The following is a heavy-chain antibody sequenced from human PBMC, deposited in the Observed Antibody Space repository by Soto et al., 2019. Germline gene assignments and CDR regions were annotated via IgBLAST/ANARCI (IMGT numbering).Heavy chain of an antibody. CDR1: GFTFSSYS. Sequence: GGSLRLSCAASGFTFSSYSMNWVRQAPGKGLEWVSSISSSSSYIYYADSVKGRFTISRDNAKNSLYLQMNSLRAEDTAVYYCARVPKIDYSNYYYYMDVWGKGTTVTVSS. J-gene: IGHJ6*03. D-gene: IGHD4-4*01. CDR3: ARVPKIDYSNYYYYMDV. V-gene: IGHV3-21*01. CDR2: ISSSSSYI.